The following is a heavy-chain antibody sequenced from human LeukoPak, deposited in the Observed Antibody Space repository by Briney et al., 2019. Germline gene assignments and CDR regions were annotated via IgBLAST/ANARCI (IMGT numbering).Heavy chain of an antibody. V-gene: IGHV3-66*01. Sequence: GESLKISCAASGFTVSSSYMNWVRQAPGKGLEWVSLIFSGGGTYYADSVKGRFTISRDNSKNTLFLQMNSLRAEDTAVYYCARGGVVYPDSFDIWGRGTMVTVSS. CDR3: ARGGVVYPDSFDI. J-gene: IGHJ3*02. CDR2: IFSGGGT. D-gene: IGHD2-15*01. CDR1: GFTVSSSY.